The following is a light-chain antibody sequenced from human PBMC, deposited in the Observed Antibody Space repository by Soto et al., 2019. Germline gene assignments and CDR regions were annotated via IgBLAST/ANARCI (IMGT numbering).Light chain of an antibody. J-gene: IGLJ2*01. CDR1: SSDIGAYNF. CDR2: DVI. CDR3: QSHDSSLSGVV. V-gene: IGLV2-11*01. Sequence: QSALTQPRSVSGSPGQSVTISCTGTSSDIGAYNFVSWYQQHPDKAPKLMIYDVIKRPSGVPDRFSGSKSGTSASLAITGLQAEDEADYYCQSHDSSLSGVVFGGGTKVTVL.